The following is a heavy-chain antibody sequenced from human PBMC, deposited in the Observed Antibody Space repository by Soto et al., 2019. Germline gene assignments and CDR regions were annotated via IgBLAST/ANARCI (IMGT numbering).Heavy chain of an antibody. D-gene: IGHD3-10*01. CDR2: IYYSGST. CDR3: ARGKLLWFGESTLGAFDI. CDR1: GGSISSSSYY. V-gene: IGHV4-61*05. Sequence: SETLSLTCTVSGGSISSSSYYWSWIRQPPGKGLEWIGYIYYSGSTNYNPSLKSRVTISVDTSKNQFSLKLSSVTAADTAVYYCARGKLLWFGESTLGAFDIWGQGTMVTVSS. J-gene: IGHJ3*02.